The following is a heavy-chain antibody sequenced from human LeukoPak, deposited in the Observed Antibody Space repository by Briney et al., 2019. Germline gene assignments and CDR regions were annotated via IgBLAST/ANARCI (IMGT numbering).Heavy chain of an antibody. CDR2: IYHSGST. CDR1: GGSISSYY. Sequence: PSETLSLTCTVSGGSISSYYWGWIRQPPGKGLEWIGSIYHSGSTYYNPSLKSRVTISVDTSKNQFSLKLSSVTAADTAVYYCASVSIVGATYYFDYWGQGTLVTVSS. D-gene: IGHD1-26*01. J-gene: IGHJ4*02. CDR3: ASVSIVGATYYFDY. V-gene: IGHV4-38-2*02.